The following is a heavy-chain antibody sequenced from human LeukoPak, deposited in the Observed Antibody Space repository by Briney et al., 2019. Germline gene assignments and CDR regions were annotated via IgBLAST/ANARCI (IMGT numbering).Heavy chain of an antibody. CDR2: ISSSGDSL. D-gene: IGHD3-9*01. J-gene: IGHJ4*02. CDR3: VGADYDILTGYYIDY. CDR1: GFTFSSCE. V-gene: IGHV3-48*03. Sequence: PGGSLRLSCAASGFTFSSCEMHWVRQAPGKGLEWVSYISSSGDSLYYADPVKGRFTISSDNAKNSLYLQMNSLRAEDTAVYYCVGADYDILTGYYIDYWGQGTLVTASS.